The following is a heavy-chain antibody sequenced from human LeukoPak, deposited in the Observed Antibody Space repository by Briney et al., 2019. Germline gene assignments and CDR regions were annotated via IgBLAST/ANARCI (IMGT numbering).Heavy chain of an antibody. D-gene: IGHD3-22*01. V-gene: IGHV1-46*01. Sequence: ASVKVSCKASGYTFTSYYMHWVRQAPGQGLEWMGIINPSGGSTSYAQKFQGRVTMTRDTSRSTVYMELSSLRSEDTAVYYCARGGYYYDSSGPSFDYWGQGTLVTVSS. CDR1: GYTFTSYY. CDR2: INPSGGST. J-gene: IGHJ4*02. CDR3: ARGGYYYDSSGPSFDY.